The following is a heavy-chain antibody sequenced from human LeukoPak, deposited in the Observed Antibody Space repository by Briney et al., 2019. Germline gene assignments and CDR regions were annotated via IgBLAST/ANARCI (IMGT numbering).Heavy chain of an antibody. J-gene: IGHJ4*02. D-gene: IGHD3-22*01. CDR3: AQYYYDSSGYYSIGDY. V-gene: IGHV4-39*01. CDR2: VSYSGST. Sequence: SETLSLTCTVSGGSISSSSYYWGWLRQPPGKGLEWIGSVSYSGSTYYNPSLKSRVTISVDTSKNQFSLKLSSVTAADTAVYYCAQYYYDSSGYYSIGDYWGQGTLVTVSS. CDR1: GGSISSSSYY.